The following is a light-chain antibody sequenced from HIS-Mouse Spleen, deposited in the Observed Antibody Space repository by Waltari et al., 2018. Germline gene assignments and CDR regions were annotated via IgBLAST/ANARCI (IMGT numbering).Light chain of an antibody. J-gene: IGLJ1*01. Sequence: SYVLTQPPSVSVAPGQTARITRGGNNIGSKSVHWYQQKPGRAPVLVVYDDSDRPSGIPERFSGSNSGNTATLTISRVEAGDEADYYCQVWDSSSDRVFGTGTKVTVL. V-gene: IGLV3-21*02. CDR1: NIGSKS. CDR2: DDS. CDR3: QVWDSSSDRV.